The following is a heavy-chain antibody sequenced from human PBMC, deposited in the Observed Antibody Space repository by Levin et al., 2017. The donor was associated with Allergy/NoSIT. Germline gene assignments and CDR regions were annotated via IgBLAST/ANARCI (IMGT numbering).Heavy chain of an antibody. J-gene: IGHJ3*02. CDR1: GFTFSNYA. CDR3: AIVADGFGSPFHI. V-gene: IGHV3-30-3*01. CDR2: ISYDGSKK. D-gene: IGHD3-10*01. Sequence: GGSLRLSCVASGFTFSNYAMHWVRQAPGKGLEWVAFISYDGSKKYYADSVKGRFTISRDSSNNTLYLQMNSLRSDDTAVYYCAIVADGFGSPFHIWGQGTMVTVSS.